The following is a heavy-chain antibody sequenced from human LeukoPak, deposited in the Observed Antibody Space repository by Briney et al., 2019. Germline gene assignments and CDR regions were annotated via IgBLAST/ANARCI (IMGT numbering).Heavy chain of an antibody. Sequence: SETLSLTCATSDEPFSGYYWGWIRQPPGKGLELIGEINRNGNTDYNPSLKSRVSMSIDTSKNQFSLKLISVTAADTAVYYCARLVPERFFQLNPEGYYDYWGQGTLVTVSS. V-gene: IGHV4-34*01. CDR3: ARLVPERFFQLNPEGYYDY. CDR2: INRNGNT. D-gene: IGHD3-3*01. J-gene: IGHJ4*02. CDR1: DEPFSGYY.